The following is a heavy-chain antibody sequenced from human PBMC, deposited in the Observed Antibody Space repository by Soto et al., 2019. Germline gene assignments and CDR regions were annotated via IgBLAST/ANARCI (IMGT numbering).Heavy chain of an antibody. CDR3: ARGIFYAFDI. D-gene: IGHD3-9*01. J-gene: IGHJ3*02. CDR1: GVSISNPNW. Sequence: QVQVQESGPGVVKPSGTLSLTCAVSGVSISNPNWWAWVRQAPGKGLEWIGEIDHSGTTNYNPSLNSRVTISLDRSKNQYSLKLSSVAAADTAGYYCARGIFYAFDIGGQETMVTVSS. CDR2: IDHSGTT. V-gene: IGHV4-4*02.